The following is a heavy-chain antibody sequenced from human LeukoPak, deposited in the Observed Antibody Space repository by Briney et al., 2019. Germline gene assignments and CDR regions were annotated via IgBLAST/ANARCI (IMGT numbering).Heavy chain of an antibody. D-gene: IGHD3-22*01. Sequence: GGSLRLSCTASGFTLSGRYMDWVRQAPGKGLEWVGRSRDRANGYTPEYAASVRGRFTISRDNSKNTLYLQMNSLRAEDTAVYYCAKETASGYGDFDIWGQGTMVTVSS. CDR2: SRDRANGYTP. J-gene: IGHJ3*02. CDR1: GFTLSGRY. V-gene: IGHV3-72*01. CDR3: AKETASGYGDFDI.